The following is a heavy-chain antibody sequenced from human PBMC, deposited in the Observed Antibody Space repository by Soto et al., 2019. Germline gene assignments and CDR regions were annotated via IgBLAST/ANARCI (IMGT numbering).Heavy chain of an antibody. CDR2: TNPKSGGT. CDR3: ARAREDSSGWFDY. D-gene: IGHD6-19*01. CDR1: GYIFSDNY. J-gene: IGHJ4*02. Sequence: QVQLVQSGAEVKQPGASMKVPCKASGYIFSDNYIHWVRQAPGQGLEWMAWTNPKSGGTNYARNFQGRVTLTRDTSISTAYMDLSRLTSDDTAVYYCARAREDSSGWFDYWGQGTLVTVSS. V-gene: IGHV1-2*02.